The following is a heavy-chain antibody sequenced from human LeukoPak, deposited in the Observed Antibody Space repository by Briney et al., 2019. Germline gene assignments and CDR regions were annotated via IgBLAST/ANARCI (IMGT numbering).Heavy chain of an antibody. CDR3: SRETFYYGSGSYYNPLDS. J-gene: IGHJ4*02. D-gene: IGHD3-10*01. Sequence: SETLSLTCTVSGDSISNYYWNWIRQPAGQGLEWIGRIYSSGSTNYNPSLKTRLTMSVDTSKNQFSLKLSSVTAADTAVYYCSRETFYYGSGSYYNPLDSWGQGTLVTVSS. CDR1: GDSISNYY. V-gene: IGHV4-4*07. CDR2: IYSSGST.